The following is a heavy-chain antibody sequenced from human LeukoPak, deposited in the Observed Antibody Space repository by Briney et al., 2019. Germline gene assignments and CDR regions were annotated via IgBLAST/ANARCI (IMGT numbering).Heavy chain of an antibody. Sequence: SGGSLRLSCAASGFTFRSYWMSWVRQAPGKGLEWVANIKQDGSEKYFVDSVKGRFTISRDNAKNSLYLQMNSLRAEDTAVYYCAKHGFHPLDHMDVWGKGTTVTVSS. V-gene: IGHV3-7*03. J-gene: IGHJ6*03. CDR1: GFTFRSYW. CDR3: AKHGFHPLDHMDV. CDR2: IKQDGSEK.